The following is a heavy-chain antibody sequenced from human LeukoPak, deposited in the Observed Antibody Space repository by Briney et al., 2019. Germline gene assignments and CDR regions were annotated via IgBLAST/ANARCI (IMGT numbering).Heavy chain of an antibody. J-gene: IGHJ4*02. Sequence: PGGPLRLSCAASAITFSGYHMNWVRQAPGKGLEWVSYIGSGYNIYYADSVKGRFTISRDNAKNSLYLQMNSLGAEDTAVYYCVRDRDWAFAYWGQGTLVTVSS. D-gene: IGHD2-21*01. CDR3: VRDRDWAFAY. V-gene: IGHV3-69-1*01. CDR1: AITFSGYH. CDR2: IGSGYNI.